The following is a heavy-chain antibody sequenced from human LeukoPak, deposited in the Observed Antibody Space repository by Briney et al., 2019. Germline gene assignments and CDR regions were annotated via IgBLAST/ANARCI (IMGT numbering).Heavy chain of an antibody. J-gene: IGHJ4*02. CDR2: INPNSGGT. CDR3: ARESLGYGGAIWAYSSGWYSY. D-gene: IGHD6-19*01. V-gene: IGHV1-2*02. Sequence: ASVNVSCKASGYTFTGYYMHWVRQAPGQGLEWMGWINPNSGGTNYAQKFQGRVTMTRDTSISTAYMELSRLRSDDTAVYYCARESLGYGGAIWAYSSGWYSYWGQGTLVTVSS. CDR1: GYTFTGYY.